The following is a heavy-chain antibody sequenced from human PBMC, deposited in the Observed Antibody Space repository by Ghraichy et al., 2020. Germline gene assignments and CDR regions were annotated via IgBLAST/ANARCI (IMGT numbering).Heavy chain of an antibody. CDR2: INPNSGGT. CDR1: GYTFTGYY. D-gene: IGHD6-6*01. CDR3: ARDGLGKQLAHYYGMDV. Sequence: SVKVSCKASGYTFTGYYMHWVRQAPGQGLEWMGWINPNSGGTNYAQKFQGWVTMTRDTSISTAYMELSRLRSDDTAVYYCARDGLGKQLAHYYGMDVWGQGTTVTVSS. V-gene: IGHV1-2*04. J-gene: IGHJ6*02.